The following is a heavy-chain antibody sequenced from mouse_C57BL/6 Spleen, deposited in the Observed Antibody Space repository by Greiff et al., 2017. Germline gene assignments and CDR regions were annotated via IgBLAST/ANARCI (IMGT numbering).Heavy chain of an antibody. CDR3: ARSPYAYAYFDV. V-gene: IGHV1-7*01. J-gene: IGHJ1*03. CDR1: GYTFTSYS. CDR2: INPGSGST. Sequence: QVQLQQSGAELAKPGASVKLSCKASGYTFTSYSMHWVKQRPGQGLEWIGYINPGSGSTKYNQKFKDKATLTADKSSSTAYMQLSSLTYEDSAVYYCARSPYAYAYFDVWGTGTTVTVSS. D-gene: IGHD2-2*01.